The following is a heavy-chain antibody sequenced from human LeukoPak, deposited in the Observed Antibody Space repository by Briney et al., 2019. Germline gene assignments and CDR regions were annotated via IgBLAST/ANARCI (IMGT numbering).Heavy chain of an antibody. V-gene: IGHV4-59*08. CDR2: IYYSGST. D-gene: IGHD3-10*01. J-gene: IGHJ4*02. Sequence: PGGSLRLSCAASGFTFSSYEMNWVRQAPGKGLEWIGNIYYSGSTFYDPSLKSRVTFSVDTSKNQFSLTLSSVTVADTAVYYCARLQYTYGSEFDYWGQGTLVTVSS. CDR3: ARLQYTYGSEFDY. CDR1: GFTFSSYE.